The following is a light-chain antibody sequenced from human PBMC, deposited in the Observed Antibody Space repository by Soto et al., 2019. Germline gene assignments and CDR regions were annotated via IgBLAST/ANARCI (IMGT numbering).Light chain of an antibody. Sequence: EIVMTQSPATLSVSPGERATLSCRASQSVSSNLAWYQQKPGQAPRLLIYDASTRATGIPARFSGSGSGTEFTLTISSLQSEDFAVYYCQKYNNWPPTFGGGTKVDIK. CDR1: QSVSSN. CDR3: QKYNNWPPT. CDR2: DAS. V-gene: IGKV3-15*01. J-gene: IGKJ4*01.